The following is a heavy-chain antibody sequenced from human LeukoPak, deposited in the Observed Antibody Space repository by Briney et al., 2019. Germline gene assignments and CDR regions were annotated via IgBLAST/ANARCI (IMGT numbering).Heavy chain of an antibody. J-gene: IGHJ5*02. CDR3: ARDRHDYYDSSGYYEMGFDP. Sequence: GASVKVSCKASGGTFSSYAISWVRQAPGQGLEWMGRIIPILGIANYAQKFQGRVTIIADKSTSTAYMELSSLRSEDTAVYYCARDRHDYYDSSGYYEMGFDPWGQGTLVTVSS. CDR2: IIPILGIA. D-gene: IGHD3-22*01. CDR1: GGTFSSYA. V-gene: IGHV1-69*04.